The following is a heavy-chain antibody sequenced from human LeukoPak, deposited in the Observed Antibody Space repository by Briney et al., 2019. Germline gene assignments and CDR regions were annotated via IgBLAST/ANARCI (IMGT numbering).Heavy chain of an antibody. CDR1: GGSISSGGYY. J-gene: IGHJ6*02. D-gene: IGHD1-26*01. Sequence: SETLSLTCTVSGGSISSGGYYWSWIRQHPGKGLEWTGYIYYSGSTYYNPSLKSRVTISVDTSKNQFSLKLSSVTAADTAVYYCARGGGTNYYYYGMDVWGQGTTVTVSS. V-gene: IGHV4-31*03. CDR3: ARGGGTNYYYYGMDV. CDR2: IYYSGST.